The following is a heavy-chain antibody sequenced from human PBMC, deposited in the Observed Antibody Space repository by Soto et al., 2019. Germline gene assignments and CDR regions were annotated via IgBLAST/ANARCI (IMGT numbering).Heavy chain of an antibody. D-gene: IGHD4-17*01. CDR3: ARYDDYGPPFFAS. Sequence: QVQLQESGPGLVRPSETLSLTCTVSGGSINSHYWSWIRQSPGKGLEWIGYIYYSGDTAYNPSLKSRVSISVDTFTRQISLRLHSVSAADTAVYYCARYDDYGPPFFASWGRGTQVTVSS. CDR2: IYYSGDT. CDR1: GGSINSHY. J-gene: IGHJ4*02. V-gene: IGHV4-59*08.